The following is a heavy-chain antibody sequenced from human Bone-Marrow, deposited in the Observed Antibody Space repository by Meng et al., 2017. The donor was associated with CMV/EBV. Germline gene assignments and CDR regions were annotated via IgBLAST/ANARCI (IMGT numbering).Heavy chain of an antibody. V-gene: IGHV4-34*01. D-gene: IGHD2-2*01. CDR1: GGSFSGYY. Sequence: VRLQRGGAGVLKPSETRSLSGACYGGSFSGYYWSWIRQPQGKGLEWIGKINHSGSTNYNPSLKSRVTISVDTSKNQFSLKLSSVTAADTAVYYCARGYCSSTSCLIDYWGQGTLVTVSS. CDR3: ARGYCSSTSCLIDY. J-gene: IGHJ4*02. CDR2: INHSGST.